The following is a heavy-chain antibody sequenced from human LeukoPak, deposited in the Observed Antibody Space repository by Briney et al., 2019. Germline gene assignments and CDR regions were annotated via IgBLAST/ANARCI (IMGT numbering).Heavy chain of an antibody. D-gene: IGHD3-10*01. J-gene: IGHJ4*02. Sequence: GRSLRLSCAASGFTFSNAWMSWVRQAPGKGLEWVGRIKSKIDGGTTDYAAPVKGRFTITRDDSKNTLYLQMNSLKTEDTAVYYCTTSYGSGSYYKAYWGQGTLVTVSS. CDR1: GFTFSNAW. CDR3: TTSYGSGSYYKAY. CDR2: IKSKIDGGTT. V-gene: IGHV3-15*01.